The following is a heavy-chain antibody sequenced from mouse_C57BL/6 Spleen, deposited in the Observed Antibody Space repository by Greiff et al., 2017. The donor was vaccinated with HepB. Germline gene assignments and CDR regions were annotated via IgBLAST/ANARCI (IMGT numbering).Heavy chain of an antibody. J-gene: IGHJ1*03. V-gene: IGHV1-42*01. CDR2: INPSTGGT. CDR3: AKVFITTVEGYFDV. D-gene: IGHD1-1*01. Sequence: EVQLQQSGPELVKPGASVKISCKASGYSFTGYYMNWVKQSPEKSLEWIGEINPSTGGTTYNQKFKAKATLTVDKSSSTAYMQLKSLTSEVSAVYYCAKVFITTVEGYFDVWGTGTTVTVSS. CDR1: GYSFTGYY.